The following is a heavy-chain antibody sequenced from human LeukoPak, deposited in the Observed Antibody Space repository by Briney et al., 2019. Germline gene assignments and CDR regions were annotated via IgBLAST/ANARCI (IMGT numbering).Heavy chain of an antibody. CDR2: IYPGDSDT. J-gene: IGHJ4*02. CDR1: GYTFTTYW. V-gene: IGHV5-51*01. D-gene: IGHD3-10*01. Sequence: RAGESLKISCKGSGYTFTTYWIAWVRQMPGKGLEWMGIIYPGDSDTRYSPSFQGQVTISADKSISTAYQQWCSLKASDSAMYYCARGRFTMVRGDTGSYFDYWGQGTLVTVSS. CDR3: ARGRFTMVRGDTGSYFDY.